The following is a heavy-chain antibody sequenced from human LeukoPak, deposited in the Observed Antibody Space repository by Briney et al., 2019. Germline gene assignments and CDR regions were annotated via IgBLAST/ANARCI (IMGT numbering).Heavy chain of an antibody. CDR3: ARRGSSGFLYYFDY. V-gene: IGHV4-34*01. J-gene: IGHJ4*02. Sequence: IPSETLSLTCAVYGGSFSGYYWSWIRQPPGKGLEWIGEINHSGSTNYNPSLKSRVTISVDTSKNQFSLKLSSVTAADTAVYYCARRGSSGFLYYFDYWGQGILVTVSS. CDR2: INHSGST. CDR1: GGSFSGYY. D-gene: IGHD6-19*01.